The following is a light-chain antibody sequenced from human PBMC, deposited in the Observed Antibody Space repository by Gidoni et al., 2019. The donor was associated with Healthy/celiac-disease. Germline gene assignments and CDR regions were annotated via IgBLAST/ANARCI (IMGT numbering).Light chain of an antibody. V-gene: IGKV1-39*01. CDR1: QSISSY. CDR3: QQSYSTPSIT. J-gene: IGKJ5*01. CDR2: AAS. Sequence: DIKMTQSPSSLSASVGDRVTITCRASQSISSYLNWYQQKPGKAHKLLIYAASSLQSGVPSRFSGSGSGTDFTLTISSLQPEDFATYYCQQSYSTPSITFGQGTRLEIK.